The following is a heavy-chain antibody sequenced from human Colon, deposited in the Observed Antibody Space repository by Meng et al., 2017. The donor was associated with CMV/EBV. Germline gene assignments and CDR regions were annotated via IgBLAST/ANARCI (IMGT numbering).Heavy chain of an antibody. D-gene: IGHD1-1*01. CDR2: IRHDETNI. V-gene: IGHV3-30*02. J-gene: IGHJ4*02. CDR1: GFSLSNYG. CDR3: AKGRAANDWNDFDY. Sequence: GESLKISCEAFGFSLSNYGMHWVPQVPGKGLEWVAFIRHDETNIYYAESVKGRFSISRDTSQNTISLLMNSLRPGDTAVYYCAKGRAANDWNDFDYWGQGTLVTVSS.